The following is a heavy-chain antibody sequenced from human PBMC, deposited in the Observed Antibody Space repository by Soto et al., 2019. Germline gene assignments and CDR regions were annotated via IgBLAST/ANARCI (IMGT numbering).Heavy chain of an antibody. CDR2: INPSGGST. D-gene: IGHD2-15*01. CDR1: GYTFTSYY. CDR3: SSARGGSSEYFCEY. V-gene: IGHV1-46*01. J-gene: IGHJ4*02. Sequence: ASVKVSCKASGYTFTSYYMPWVRQAPGRGLEWMGIINPSGGSTSYAQKFQGRVTMTRDTSTSTVYMELSSLRSDDTAVYYRSSARGGSSEYFCEYCGQGTLVIVTS.